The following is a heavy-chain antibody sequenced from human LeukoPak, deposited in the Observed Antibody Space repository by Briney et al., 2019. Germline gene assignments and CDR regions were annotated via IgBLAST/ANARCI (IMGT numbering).Heavy chain of an antibody. CDR2: LRGDGET. CDR3: AKASWVSSADAVL. CDR1: GFIFRDYA. J-gene: IGHJ4*02. V-gene: IGHV3-23*01. Sequence: GGSLRLSCVASGFIFRDYAMSWVRQAPAGGLEWVSSLRGDGETFYTDSVKGRFTLSRDHSRNTVYLQLSNLRVEDTAVYYCAKASWVSSADAVLWGQGTLVTVS. D-gene: IGHD3-16*01.